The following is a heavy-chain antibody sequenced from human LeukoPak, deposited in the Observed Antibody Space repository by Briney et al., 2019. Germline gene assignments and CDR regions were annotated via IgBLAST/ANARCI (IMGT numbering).Heavy chain of an antibody. CDR1: GGSISSGGYY. D-gene: IGHD1-1*01. CDR2: TYYSGST. V-gene: IGHV4-31*03. J-gene: IGHJ3*02. CDR3: ARVINDNDAFDI. Sequence: PSETLSLTCTVSGGSISSGGYYWSWIRQHPGKGLEWIGYTYYSGSTYYNPSLKSRVTISVDTSKNQFSLKLSSVTAADTAVYYCARVINDNDAFDIWGQGTMVTVSS.